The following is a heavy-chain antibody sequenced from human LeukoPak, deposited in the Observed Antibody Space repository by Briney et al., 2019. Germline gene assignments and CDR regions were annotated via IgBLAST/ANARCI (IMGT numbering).Heavy chain of an antibody. CDR2: IWYDGSNK. V-gene: IGHV3-33*01. J-gene: IGHJ4*02. Sequence: PGRSLRLSCAASGFTFSSYGMHWVRQAPGKGLEWVAVIWYDGSNKYYADSVKGRFTISRDNSKNTLYLQMNSLRAEDTAVYYCARDGGISYFDYWGQGTLVTVSS. D-gene: IGHD2-15*01. CDR1: GFTFSSYG. CDR3: ARDGGISYFDY.